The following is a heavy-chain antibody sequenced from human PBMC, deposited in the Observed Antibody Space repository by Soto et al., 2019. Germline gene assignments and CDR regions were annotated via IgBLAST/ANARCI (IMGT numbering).Heavy chain of an antibody. V-gene: IGHV3-13*01. J-gene: IGHJ6*03. CDR2: IGTAGDT. D-gene: IGHD6-19*01. Sequence: GGSLRLSCAASGFTFSSYDMHWVRQATGKGLEWVSAIGTAGDTSYPGSVKGRLTISRENAKNSFYLQMNSLRAGDTAVYYCARAYLAGTKFYYYYYMDVWGKGTTVTVSS. CDR3: ARAYLAGTKFYYYYYMDV. CDR1: GFTFSSYD.